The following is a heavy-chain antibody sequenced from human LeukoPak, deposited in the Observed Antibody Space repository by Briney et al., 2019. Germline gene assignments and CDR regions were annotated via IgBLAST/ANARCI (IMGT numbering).Heavy chain of an antibody. V-gene: IGHV1-69*05. CDR2: IIPIFGTA. D-gene: IGHD5-12*01. Sequence: SVKVSCKASGGTFSSYATSWVRQAPGQGLEWMGGIIPIFGTANYAQKFQGRVTITTDESTSTAYMELSSLRSEDTAVYYCAREGYSGYDSWFDPWGQGTLVTVSS. J-gene: IGHJ5*02. CDR1: GGTFSSYA. CDR3: AREGYSGYDSWFDP.